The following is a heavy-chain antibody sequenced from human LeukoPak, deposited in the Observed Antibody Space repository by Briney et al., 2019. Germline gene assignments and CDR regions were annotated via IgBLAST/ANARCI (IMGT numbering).Heavy chain of an antibody. CDR2: ISNDETYK. Sequence: GGSLRLSCAASGFTFNSYSMHWVRQAPGKGLEWVTAISNDETYKFYADSVKGRFTISRDNSKNTLYLQMNSLRAEDTAVYYCAKPGDAYYYDSSGSPFDYWGQGTLVTVSS. V-gene: IGHV3-30-3*02. J-gene: IGHJ4*02. CDR3: AKPGDAYYYDSSGSPFDY. CDR1: GFTFNSYS. D-gene: IGHD3-22*01.